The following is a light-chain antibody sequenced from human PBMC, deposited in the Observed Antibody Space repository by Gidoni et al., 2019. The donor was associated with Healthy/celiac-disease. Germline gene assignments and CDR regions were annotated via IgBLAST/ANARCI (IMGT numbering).Light chain of an antibody. Sequence: QSDLTQPASVSGSPGQSLTISFPGTSSDVGGYNYVSWYQQHPGKAPKLMIYDVSNRPSGFSNRFSCAKSGNKASLTISGLQAEDEADYYCSSYTSSSTVVFGGGTKLTFL. V-gene: IGLV2-14*01. CDR2: DVS. J-gene: IGLJ2*01. CDR1: SSDVGGYNY. CDR3: SSYTSSSTVV.